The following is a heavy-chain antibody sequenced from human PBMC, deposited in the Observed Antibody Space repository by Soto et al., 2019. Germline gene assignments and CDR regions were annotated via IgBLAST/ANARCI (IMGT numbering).Heavy chain of an antibody. CDR3: ARGSGSWYNGLPFYYYYYMDV. D-gene: IGHD6-13*01. Sequence: QVQLQESGPGLVKPSETLSLTCIVSGDSISSHYWSWIRQPPGKGLEWIGYIFYTGSTNYNPSLNGLVTISVDTSKNQFSMKLSSVTAADTAVYYCARGSGSWYNGLPFYYYYYMDVWGKGTTVTVSS. V-gene: IGHV4-59*08. CDR2: IFYTGST. J-gene: IGHJ6*03. CDR1: GDSISSHY.